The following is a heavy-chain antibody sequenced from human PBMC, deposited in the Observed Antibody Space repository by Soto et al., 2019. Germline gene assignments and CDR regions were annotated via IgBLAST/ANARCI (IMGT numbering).Heavy chain of an antibody. D-gene: IGHD1-26*01. CDR2: IIPIFGTA. J-gene: IGHJ5*02. CDR1: GGTFSSYA. V-gene: IGHV1-69*13. Sequence: SVKVSCKASGGTFSSYAISWVRQAPGQGLEWMRGIIPIFGTANYAQKFQGRVTITADESTSTAYMELSSLRSEDTAVYYCAKDGGGGSSSHGDWFDPWGQGTLVTVSS. CDR3: AKDGGGGSSSHGDWFDP.